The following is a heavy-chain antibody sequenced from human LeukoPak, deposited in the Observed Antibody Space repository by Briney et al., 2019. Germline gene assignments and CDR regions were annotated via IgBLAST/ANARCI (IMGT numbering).Heavy chain of an antibody. J-gene: IGHJ4*02. CDR1: GFTFTTYW. V-gene: IGHV3-23*01. Sequence: GESLRLSCAASGFTFTTYWVAWVRQFPGKGLEWVSSISGSGGAIYYADSVKGRFTISRDNPKSTLYLQMSTLRAEDTAVYYCATENGGWGQGTLVTVSS. D-gene: IGHD1-1*01. CDR2: ISGSGGAI. CDR3: ATENGG.